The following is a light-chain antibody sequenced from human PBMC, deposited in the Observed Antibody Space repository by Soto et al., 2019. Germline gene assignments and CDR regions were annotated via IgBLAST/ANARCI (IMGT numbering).Light chain of an antibody. Sequence: EIVLTQSPGTLSLSPGERATLSCRASQSVSSSTSLAWYQQKTGQAPRLLIYGASSRAVGVPDRFSGSGSGNDFTLAISRREPEDFAVYCCQQYGDSPLNFGGRPKV. V-gene: IGKV3-20*01. J-gene: IGKJ4*01. CDR1: QSVSSSTS. CDR3: QQYGDSPLN. CDR2: GAS.